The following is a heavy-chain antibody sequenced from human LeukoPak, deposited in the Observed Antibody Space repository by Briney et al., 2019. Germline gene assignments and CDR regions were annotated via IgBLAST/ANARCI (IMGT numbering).Heavy chain of an antibody. Sequence: SVKVSCKASGGTFSSYAISWVRQAPGQGLEWMGGIIPIFGTANYAQKFQGRVTITADESTSTAYMELSSLRSEDTAVYYCARDDNGEVVTAAPTTIEYFQHWGQGTLVTVSS. J-gene: IGHJ1*01. D-gene: IGHD2-21*02. CDR2: IIPIFGTA. CDR1: GGTFSSYA. V-gene: IGHV1-69*01. CDR3: ARDDNGEVVTAAPTTIEYFQH.